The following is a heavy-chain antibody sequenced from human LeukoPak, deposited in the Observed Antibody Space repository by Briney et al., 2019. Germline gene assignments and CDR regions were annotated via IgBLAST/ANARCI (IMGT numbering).Heavy chain of an antibody. CDR1: GFTFSSHA. V-gene: IGHV3-23*01. D-gene: IGHD6-6*01. J-gene: IGHJ4*02. CDR3: AREEAVRRFGHDY. Sequence: GGSLRLSCAASGFTFSSHATTWVRQAPGKGLEWVSAICGRCGDTYYADSVKGRFTISRDNSKNTLNLQMNSLRAEDSAVYYCAREEAVRRFGHDYWGQGTLVTVSS. CDR2: ICGRCGDT.